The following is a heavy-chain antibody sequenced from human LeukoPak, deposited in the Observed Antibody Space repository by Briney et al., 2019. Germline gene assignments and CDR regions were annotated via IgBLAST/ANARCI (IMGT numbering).Heavy chain of an antibody. J-gene: IGHJ4*02. CDR2: INPSGGST. D-gene: IGHD3-22*01. CDR3: ARDQVYYYDSSGYYWDY. V-gene: IGHV1-46*01. Sequence: ASVKVSCKVSGYTFTSYYMHWVRQAPGQGLEWMGIINPSGGSTSYAQKFQGRVTMTRDTSTSTVYMELSSLRSEDTAVYYCARDQVYYYDSSGYYWDYWGQGTLVTVSS. CDR1: GYTFTSYY.